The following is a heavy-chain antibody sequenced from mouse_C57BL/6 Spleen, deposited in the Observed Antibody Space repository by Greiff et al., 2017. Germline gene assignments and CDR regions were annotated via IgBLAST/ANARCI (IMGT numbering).Heavy chain of an antibody. CDR1: GYTFTDHT. J-gene: IGHJ4*01. V-gene: IGHV1-78*01. D-gene: IGHD4-1*01. Sequence: QVQLQQSDAELVKPGASVKISCKVSGYTFTDHTIHWMQQRPEQGLEWIGYIYPRDGSTKYNEKFKGPATLTADKSSSTAYMQHNSLRSEDSAVNVCAREEADANHEAMDYWGQGTSVTVSA. CDR3: AREEADANHEAMDY. CDR2: IYPRDGST.